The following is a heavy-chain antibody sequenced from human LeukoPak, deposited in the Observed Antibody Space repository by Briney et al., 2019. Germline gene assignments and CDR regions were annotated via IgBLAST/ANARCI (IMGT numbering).Heavy chain of an antibody. D-gene: IGHD2-8*01. J-gene: IGHJ6*02. CDR3: ARVKSVAIVLMVYAIPNYYYYGMDV. CDR2: MNPNSGNT. Sequence: ASVKVSCKASGYTFTSYDINWVRQATGQGLEWMGWMNPNSGNTGYAQKFQGRVTMTRNTSISTAYVELSSLRSEDTAVYYCARVKSVAIVLMVYAIPNYYYYGMDVWGQGTTVTVSS. CDR1: GYTFTSYD. V-gene: IGHV1-8*01.